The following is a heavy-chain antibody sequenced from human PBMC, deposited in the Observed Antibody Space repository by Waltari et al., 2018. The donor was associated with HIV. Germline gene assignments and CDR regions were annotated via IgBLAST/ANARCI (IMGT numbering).Heavy chain of an antibody. CDR2: LSGSGSTA. V-gene: IGHV3-23*01. CDR1: GFNFSTFA. D-gene: IGHD2-8*01. CDR3: AKSMRDLRPSAFDV. J-gene: IGHJ3*01. Sequence: EVQLLESGGGLVQPGGSLRLSGSASGFNFSTFARGGVGQAPGKGPEWVSALSGSGSTASYADYVKGRFTISRDFSNNTLFLQMNNLRAEDTAVYFCAKSMRDLRPSAFDVWGQGTMVAISS.